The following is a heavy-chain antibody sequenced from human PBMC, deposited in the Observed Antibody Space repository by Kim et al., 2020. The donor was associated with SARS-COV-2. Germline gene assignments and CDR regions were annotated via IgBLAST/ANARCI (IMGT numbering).Heavy chain of an antibody. CDR3: AKSRVTSSASSDY. CDR2: ISSDGSNK. CDR1: GFTFSGYG. V-gene: IGHV3-30*18. J-gene: IGHJ4*02. D-gene: IGHD2-2*01. Sequence: GGSLRLSCVASGFTFSGYGMHWVRHAPGKGLEWVALISSDGSNKYYVDSLKGRFTISRVNSKNMLYLQMNSLRAEDTAVYYCAKSRVTSSASSDYWGQGT.